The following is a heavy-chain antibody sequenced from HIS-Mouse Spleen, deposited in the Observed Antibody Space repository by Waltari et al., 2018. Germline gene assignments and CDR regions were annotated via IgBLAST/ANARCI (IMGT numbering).Heavy chain of an antibody. Sequence: QLQLQESGPGLVKPSETLSLTCTVSCGPISSSSSYWGWYRQPPGKGLEWIGSIYYSGSTYYNPSLKSRVTISVDTSKNQFSLKLSSVTAADTAVYYCAREIPYSSSWYDWYFDLWGRGTLVTVSS. D-gene: IGHD6-13*01. CDR2: IYYSGST. CDR3: AREIPYSSSWYDWYFDL. J-gene: IGHJ2*01. CDR1: CGPISSSSSY. V-gene: IGHV4-39*07.